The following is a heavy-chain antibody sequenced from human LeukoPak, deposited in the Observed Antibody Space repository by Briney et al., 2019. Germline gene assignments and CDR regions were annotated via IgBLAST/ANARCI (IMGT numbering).Heavy chain of an antibody. D-gene: IGHD6-19*01. Sequence: GGSLRLSCAASGFTFSSYSMNWVRQAPGKGLEWVSSISSSSSYIYYADSVKGRFTISRDNAKNSLYLQMNSLRAEDTAVYYCARDRLSIAVAGTGVFGIWGQGTMVTVSS. V-gene: IGHV3-21*01. J-gene: IGHJ3*02. CDR1: GFTFSSYS. CDR3: ARDRLSIAVAGTGVFGI. CDR2: ISSSSSYI.